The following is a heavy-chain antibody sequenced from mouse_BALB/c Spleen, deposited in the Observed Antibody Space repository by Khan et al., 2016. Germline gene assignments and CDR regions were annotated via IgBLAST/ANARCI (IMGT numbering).Heavy chain of an antibody. V-gene: IGHV14-3*02. CDR3: ARSPYDYDVGFAY. J-gene: IGHJ3*01. CDR2: IDPANGNT. D-gene: IGHD2-4*01. CDR1: GFNIKDTY. Sequence: VQLQQSGAELVKPGASVKLSCTASGFNIKDTYMHWVKQRPEQGLEWIGRIDPANGNTKYDPKFQGKATITADTSSNTAYLQLSSLTSEDTAVXDCARSPYDYDVGFAYWGQGTLVTVSA.